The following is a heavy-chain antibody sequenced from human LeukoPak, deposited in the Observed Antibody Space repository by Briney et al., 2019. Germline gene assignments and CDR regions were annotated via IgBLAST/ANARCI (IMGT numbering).Heavy chain of an antibody. Sequence: SETLSLTCTVSGGSISSSSYYWGWIRQPPGKGLEWIGSIYYSGSTYYNPSLKSRVTISVDTSKNQFSLKLSSVTAADTAVYYCARQGPTYYYGSGSLRPTLYTLGYWGQGTLVTVSS. V-gene: IGHV4-39*01. CDR3: ARQGPTYYYGSGSLRPTLYTLGY. CDR1: GGSISSSSYY. J-gene: IGHJ4*02. CDR2: IYYSGST. D-gene: IGHD3-10*01.